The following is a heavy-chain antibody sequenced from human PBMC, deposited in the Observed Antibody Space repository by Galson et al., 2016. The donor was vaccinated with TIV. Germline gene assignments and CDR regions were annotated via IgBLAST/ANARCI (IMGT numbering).Heavy chain of an antibody. Sequence: SLRLSCAASGFTFDDFGMHWVRQAPGKGLEWMTLIWYDGSNKHYADSVKGRFTISRDNSRNMLYLQMNSLRAEDTALYFCAKFAMLGKIAIHFDYWGQGTLLTVSS. CDR3: AKFAMLGKIAIHFDY. CDR2: IWYDGSNK. J-gene: IGHJ4*02. V-gene: IGHV3-33*06. D-gene: IGHD2-2*02. CDR1: GFTFDDFG.